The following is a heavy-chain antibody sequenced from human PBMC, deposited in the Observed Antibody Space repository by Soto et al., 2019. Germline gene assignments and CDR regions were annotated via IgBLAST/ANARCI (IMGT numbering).Heavy chain of an antibody. V-gene: IGHV3-21*01. CDR1: GFTFSSYS. D-gene: IGHD2-2*01. CDR3: ARAYCSSTSCYAGSYGMDV. Sequence: EVQLVESGGGLVKPGGSLRLSCAASGFTFSSYSMNWVRQAPGKGLEWVSSISSSSSYIYYADSVKGRFTTSRDNAKNSLYLQMNSLRAEDTAVYYCARAYCSSTSCYAGSYGMDVWGQGTTVTVSS. J-gene: IGHJ6*02. CDR2: ISSSSSYI.